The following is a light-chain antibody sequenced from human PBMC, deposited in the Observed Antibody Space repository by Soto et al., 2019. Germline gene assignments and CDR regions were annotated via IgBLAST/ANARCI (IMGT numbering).Light chain of an antibody. Sequence: ERVMTQAPATLSVTTGERATLSCRASQSVSSDLAWYQQKPGPGPRLLIYGAFNRATGVPARFSGSGSGTEFTLTISSLQSEDFAVYYCQQYNNWPLTFGGGTKVEIK. CDR1: QSVSSD. J-gene: IGKJ4*01. V-gene: IGKV3-15*01. CDR2: GAF. CDR3: QQYNNWPLT.